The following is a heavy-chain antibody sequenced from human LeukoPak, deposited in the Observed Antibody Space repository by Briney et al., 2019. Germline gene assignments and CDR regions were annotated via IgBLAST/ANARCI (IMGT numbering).Heavy chain of an antibody. CDR2: IYYSGST. CDR3: ARGGVGDGYNYYYYYYMDV. Sequence: SETLSLTCTVSGGSISSYYWSWIRQPPGKGLEWIGYIYYSGSTNYNPFLKSRDTISVDTSKNQFSLKLSSVTAADTAVYYCARGGVGDGYNYYYYYYMDVWGKGTTVTVSS. CDR1: GGSISSYY. J-gene: IGHJ6*03. D-gene: IGHD5-24*01. V-gene: IGHV4-59*01.